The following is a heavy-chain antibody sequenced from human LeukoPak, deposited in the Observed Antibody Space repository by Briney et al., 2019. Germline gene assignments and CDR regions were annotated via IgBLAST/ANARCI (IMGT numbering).Heavy chain of an antibody. CDR2: IYYSWST. Sequence: PSGTLCLTCTVSGGAIRTSTYYWGWIRQPQGKGLGWIGSIYYSWSTYYNPPLKRRVAISVDPSKHQFSLKLGSVTAADTAVYYCARGDIWYGMDVWGQGTTVTVSS. J-gene: IGHJ6*02. CDR3: ARGDIWYGMDV. CDR1: GGAIRTSTYY. D-gene: IGHD2-21*01. V-gene: IGHV4-39*07.